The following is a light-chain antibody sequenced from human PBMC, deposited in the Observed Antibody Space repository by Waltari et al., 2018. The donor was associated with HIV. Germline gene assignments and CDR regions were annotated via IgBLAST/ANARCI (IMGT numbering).Light chain of an antibody. Sequence: DIQMTQSPSSLSASVGDRVTITCQASHYIDNYLSWYQQKPGKAPKLLIEDASNLETGVSSRFSGSGYGTEFSFTISSLQPEDIATYYCQQYENLPYSFGQGTNLEI. CDR2: DAS. V-gene: IGKV1-33*01. CDR3: QQYENLPYS. CDR1: HYIDNY. J-gene: IGKJ2*03.